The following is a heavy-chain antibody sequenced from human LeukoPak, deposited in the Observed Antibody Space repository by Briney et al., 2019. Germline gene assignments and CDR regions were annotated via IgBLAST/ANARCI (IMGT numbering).Heavy chain of an antibody. D-gene: IGHD3-10*01. Sequence: PSETLSLTCTVSGGSISSSSYYWGWIRQPPGKGLEWIGSIYYSGSTYYNPSLKSRVTISVDTSKNQFSLKLSSVTAADTAVYYCARHPGPVNWFDPWGQGTLVTVSS. V-gene: IGHV4-39*01. CDR1: GGSISSSSYY. CDR3: ARHPGPVNWFDP. J-gene: IGHJ5*02. CDR2: IYYSGST.